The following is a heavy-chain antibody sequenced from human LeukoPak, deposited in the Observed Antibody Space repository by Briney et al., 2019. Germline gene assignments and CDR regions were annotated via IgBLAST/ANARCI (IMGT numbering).Heavy chain of an antibody. J-gene: IGHJ4*02. V-gene: IGHV3-48*02. Sequence: GGSLRLSCAASGFTFSSYSMNWVRQAPGKGLEWLSYISSSSATTYYADSVKGRFTISRDNAKKSLDLQMNSLEDEDTAVYYCARGATARGFDKWGQGALVTVSS. CDR2: ISSSSATT. CDR3: ARGATARGFDK. CDR1: GFTFSSYS. D-gene: IGHD5-12*01.